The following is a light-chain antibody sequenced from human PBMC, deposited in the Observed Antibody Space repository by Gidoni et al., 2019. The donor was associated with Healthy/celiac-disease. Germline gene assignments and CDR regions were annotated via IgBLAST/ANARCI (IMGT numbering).Light chain of an antibody. J-gene: IGLJ1*01. V-gene: IGLV2-14*03. CDR1: SSDVGGYNY. CDR3: SSYTSSSTSYV. CDR2: DVS. Sequence: VSGSPGQSITISCTGTSSDVGGYNYVSWDQQHPGKAPKLMIYDVSKRPSGVSNRFSGSKSGNTASLTISGLQAEDEADYYCSSYTSSSTSYVFGTGTKVTVL.